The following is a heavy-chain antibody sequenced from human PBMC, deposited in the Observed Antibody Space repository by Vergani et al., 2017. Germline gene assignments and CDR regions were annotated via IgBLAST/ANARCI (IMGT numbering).Heavy chain of an antibody. CDR1: GFTFSDHY. V-gene: IGHV3-21*01. D-gene: IGHD3-22*01. Sequence: EVQLVESGGGLVQPGGSLRLSCAASGFTFSDHYMDWVRQAPGKGLEWVSSISSSSSYIYYADSVKGRFTISRDNAKNSLYLQMNSLRAEDTAVYYCARRDSSYYYYGMDVWGQGTTVTVSS. J-gene: IGHJ6*02. CDR3: ARRDSSYYYYGMDV. CDR2: ISSSSSYI.